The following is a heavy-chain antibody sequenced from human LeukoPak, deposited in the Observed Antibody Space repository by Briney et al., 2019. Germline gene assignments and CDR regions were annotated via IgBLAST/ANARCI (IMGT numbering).Heavy chain of an antibody. J-gene: IGHJ4*02. CDR3: AGVNTTMASARGVD. CDR2: IIPIFGTA. CDR1: GGTFTSHI. V-gene: IGHV1-69*13. Sequence: SVKVSCKASGGTFTSHIINWVRQAPGQGLEWMGGIIPIFGTANYAQKFQGRVTIIADESTNTAYMELSSLRSEDTAVYYCAGVNTTMASARGVDWGQGTLVTVSS. D-gene: IGHD5-18*01.